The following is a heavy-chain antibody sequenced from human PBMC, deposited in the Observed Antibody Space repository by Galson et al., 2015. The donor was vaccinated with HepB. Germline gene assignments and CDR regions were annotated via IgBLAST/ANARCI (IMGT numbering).Heavy chain of an antibody. V-gene: IGHV3-49*04. D-gene: IGHD2-2*01. J-gene: IGHJ5*02. CDR3: TTDVYFSSYWSWLDP. CDR1: GFTVGDHA. Sequence: SLRLSCAVSGFTVGDHAMSWVRQAPGKGLEWVGLITSKAYGGTTEYAASVKGRFTISRDDSRNTLYLQMHSLKTDDTAVYYCTTDVYFSSYWSWLDPWGQGTLVTVSS. CDR2: ITSKAYGGTT.